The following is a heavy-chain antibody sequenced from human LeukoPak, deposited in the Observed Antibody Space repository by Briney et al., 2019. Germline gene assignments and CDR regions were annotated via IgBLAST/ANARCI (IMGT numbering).Heavy chain of an antibody. J-gene: IGHJ4*02. CDR3: ARLSSGWYYFDY. CDR1: GGSISSYY. V-gene: IGHV4-59*08. CDR2: IYYSGST. D-gene: IGHD6-19*01. Sequence: SETLSLTCTVSGGSISSYYWSWIRQPPGRGLEWIGYIYYSGSTNYNPSLKSRVTISVDTSKNQFSLKLSSVTAADTAVYYCARLSSGWYYFDYWGQGTLVTVSS.